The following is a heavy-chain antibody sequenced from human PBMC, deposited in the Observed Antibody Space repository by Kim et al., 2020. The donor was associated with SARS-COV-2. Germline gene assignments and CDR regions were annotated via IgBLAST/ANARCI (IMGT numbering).Heavy chain of an antibody. CDR1: GFTFSSYA. V-gene: IGHV3-30*04. D-gene: IGHD6-13*01. CDR3: ARDLGSRGY. J-gene: IGHJ4*02. CDR2: ISYDGSNK. Sequence: GGSLRLSCAASGFTFSSYAMHWVRQAPGKGLEWVAVISYDGSNKYYADSVKGRFTISRDNSKNTLYLQMNSLRAEDTAVYYCARDLGSRGYWGQGTLVTVSS.